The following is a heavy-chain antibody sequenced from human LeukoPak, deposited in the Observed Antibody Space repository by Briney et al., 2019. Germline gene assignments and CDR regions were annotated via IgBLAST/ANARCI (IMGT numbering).Heavy chain of an antibody. CDR2: ISGSGGST. CDR3: AKRANGDYLNYYYYYGMDV. D-gene: IGHD4-17*01. Sequence: PGGSLRLSCAASGFTFSSYAMSWVRQAPGKGLEWVSAISGSGGSTYYADSAKGRFTISRDNSKNTLYLQMNSLRAEDTAVYYCAKRANGDYLNYYYYYGMDVWGQGTTVTVSS. CDR1: GFTFSSYA. J-gene: IGHJ6*02. V-gene: IGHV3-23*01.